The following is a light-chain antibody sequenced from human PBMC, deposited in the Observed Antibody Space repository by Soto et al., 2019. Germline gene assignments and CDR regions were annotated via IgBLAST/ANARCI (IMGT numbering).Light chain of an antibody. J-gene: IGKJ1*01. CDR2: AAS. Sequence: DIQMTQSPSSLSASIGDNLTITCRASQDISTYLNWYQQKPGKAPKLMINAASSLQSGVTSRISGSGSGTDFTLSISSLHPEDFATYYCQQTDSPPWTFGLGTKVE. CDR1: QDISTY. CDR3: QQTDSPPWT. V-gene: IGKV1-39*01.